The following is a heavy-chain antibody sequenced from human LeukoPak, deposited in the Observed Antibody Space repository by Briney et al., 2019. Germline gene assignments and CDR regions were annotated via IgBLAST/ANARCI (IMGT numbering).Heavy chain of an antibody. Sequence: SETLSLTCTVSGGSITSYYWSWIRQPPGKGLEWIGYIFYSGSTNYSPSLKSRVTISVDTSKNQFSLKLSSVTAADTAVYYCARDLGATGWFDPWGQGTLVTVSS. CDR1: GGSITSYY. D-gene: IGHD1-26*01. J-gene: IGHJ5*02. V-gene: IGHV4-59*01. CDR2: IFYSGST. CDR3: ARDLGATGWFDP.